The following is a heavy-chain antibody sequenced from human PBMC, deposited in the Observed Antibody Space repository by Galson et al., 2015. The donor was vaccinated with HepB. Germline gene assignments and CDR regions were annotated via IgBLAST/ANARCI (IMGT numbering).Heavy chain of an antibody. CDR3: ATGGIKNAIVGAPY. D-gene: IGHD1-26*01. Sequence: SLRLSCAASGFTFSDYYMSWIRQSPGQGLEWLAYISSGGSTTYYVDSVKGRFTISRDNAKNSLFLQMNNLRAEDTALYYCATGGIKNAIVGAPYWGQGTLVTVSS. V-gene: IGHV3-11*01. J-gene: IGHJ4*02. CDR2: ISSGGSTT. CDR1: GFTFSDYY.